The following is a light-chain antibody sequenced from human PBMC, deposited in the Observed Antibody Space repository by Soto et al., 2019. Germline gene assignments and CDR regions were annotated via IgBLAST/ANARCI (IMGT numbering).Light chain of an antibody. J-gene: IGLJ1*01. Sequence: QSALTQPPSASGSPGQSVTISCPGTSSDVGAYIFVSWYQQHPGKAPKLMVYDVNRRPPGVPDRSFGSKSGNTASLTVSGLQAEDEADYYCVSFAGGTYVFGTGTKVTVL. CDR2: DVN. CDR3: VSFAGGTYV. CDR1: SSDVGAYIF. V-gene: IGLV2-8*01.